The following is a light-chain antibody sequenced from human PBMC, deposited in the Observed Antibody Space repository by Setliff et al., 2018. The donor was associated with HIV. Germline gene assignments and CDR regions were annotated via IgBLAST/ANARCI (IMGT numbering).Light chain of an antibody. CDR1: SSNIGTNT. CDR2: SND. Sequence: QSVLTQTPSASGTPGQRVTISCSGGSSNIGTNTVNWYRQLPGAAPKLLIYSNDQRPSGVPDRFSGSKSGTSASLAIRGLQSEDEADYYCQSYDSSLSGSIFGTGTKVTVL. CDR3: QSYDSSLSGSI. J-gene: IGLJ1*01. V-gene: IGLV1-44*01.